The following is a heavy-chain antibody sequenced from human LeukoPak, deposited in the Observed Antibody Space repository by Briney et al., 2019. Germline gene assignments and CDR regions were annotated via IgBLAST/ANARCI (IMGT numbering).Heavy chain of an antibody. Sequence: PSETLSLTCTVSDGSITNSPYYWGWIRQPPGKGLEWIGSIYYSGSTYYNPSLKSRVTISVEMSKNQFSLKLSSVTAADTAVYYCARVVYYDSSGYYYDNYYGMDVWGQGTTVTVSS. D-gene: IGHD3-22*01. V-gene: IGHV4-39*07. CDR3: ARVVYYDSSGYYYDNYYGMDV. CDR2: IYYSGST. CDR1: DGSITNSPYY. J-gene: IGHJ6*02.